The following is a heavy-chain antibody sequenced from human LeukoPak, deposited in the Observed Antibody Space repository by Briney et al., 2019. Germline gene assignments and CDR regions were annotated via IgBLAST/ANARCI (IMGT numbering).Heavy chain of an antibody. CDR3: AREGAFWSGYVNWFDP. CDR2: INPNSGGT. Sequence: ASVKVSCKASGYTFTGYYMHWVRQAPGQGLEWMGWINPNSGGTNYAQKFQGRVTMTRDTSISTAYMELSRLRSDDTAVYYCAREGAFWSGYVNWFDPWGQGTLVIVSS. CDR1: GYTFTGYY. J-gene: IGHJ5*02. V-gene: IGHV1-2*02. D-gene: IGHD3-3*01.